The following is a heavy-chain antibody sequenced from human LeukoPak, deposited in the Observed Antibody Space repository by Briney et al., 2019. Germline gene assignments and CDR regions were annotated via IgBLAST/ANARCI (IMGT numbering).Heavy chain of an antibody. CDR3: ARVLHKRNYDSSDYYGY. J-gene: IGHJ4*02. V-gene: IGHV3-21*01. CDR2: ISSSSSYI. D-gene: IGHD3-22*01. Sequence: GGALRLSCAASGYTFISYSMNWVRQAPGKGLEWVSSISSSSSYIYYADSVKGRFTISRDNAKNSLYLQMNSLRAEDTAVYYCARVLHKRNYDSSDYYGYWGQGTLVTVSS. CDR1: GYTFISYS.